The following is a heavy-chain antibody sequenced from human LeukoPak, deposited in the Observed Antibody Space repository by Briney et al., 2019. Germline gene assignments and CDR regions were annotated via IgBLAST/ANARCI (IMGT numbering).Heavy chain of an antibody. CDR2: SWTSGSI. CDR3: AKDSHEVPAAGSWFDP. J-gene: IGHJ5*02. Sequence: SWTSGSIGYADSVKGRFTISRDNAKNSLYLQMNSLRAEDTALYYCAKDSHEVPAAGSWFDPWGQGTLVTVSS. V-gene: IGHV3-9*01. D-gene: IGHD2-2*01.